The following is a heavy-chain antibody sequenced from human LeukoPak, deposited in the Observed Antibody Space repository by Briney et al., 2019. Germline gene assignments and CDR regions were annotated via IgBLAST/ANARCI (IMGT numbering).Heavy chain of an antibody. Sequence: PGGSLRLSCAASGFTFSTYWMAWVRQAPGKGLERVANIKGDETAKHQADSVKGRFTISRDNAQNSVYLQMSSLRGDDTAVYYCARDVGGSLDYWGQGTLVTVSS. CDR2: IKGDETAK. J-gene: IGHJ4*02. D-gene: IGHD1-26*01. V-gene: IGHV3-7*01. CDR3: ARDVGGSLDY. CDR1: GFTFSTYW.